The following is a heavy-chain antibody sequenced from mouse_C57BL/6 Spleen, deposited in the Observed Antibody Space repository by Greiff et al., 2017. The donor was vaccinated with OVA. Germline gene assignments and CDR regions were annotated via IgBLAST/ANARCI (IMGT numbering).Heavy chain of an antibody. Sequence: EVQGVESGGGLVKPGGSLKLSCAASGFTFSDYGMHWVRQAPEKGLEWVAYISSGSSTIYYADTVKGRFTISRDNAKNTLFLQMTSLRSEDTAMYYCARPGIYDGYYGWFAYWGQGTLVTVSA. V-gene: IGHV5-17*01. J-gene: IGHJ3*01. CDR1: GFTFSDYG. CDR3: ARPGIYDGYYGWFAY. CDR2: ISSGSSTI. D-gene: IGHD2-3*01.